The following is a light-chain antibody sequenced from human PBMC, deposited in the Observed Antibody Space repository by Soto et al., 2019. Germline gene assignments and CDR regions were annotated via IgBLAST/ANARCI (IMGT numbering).Light chain of an antibody. CDR3: QQYATSPWT. CDR1: QTVDTNY. CDR2: GAS. Sequence: EIVLTQSPGTLSLSPGERATLSCRASQTVDTNYLAWYQQIPGQAPRLLIYGASTRATGRPDRFSGSGSGTDFTLTISRLDPEDSAVYYCQQYATSPWTCGQGTNVEIK. V-gene: IGKV3-20*01. J-gene: IGKJ1*01.